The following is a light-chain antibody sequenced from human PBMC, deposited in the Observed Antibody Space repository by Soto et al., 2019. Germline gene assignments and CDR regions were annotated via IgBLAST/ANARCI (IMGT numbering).Light chain of an antibody. V-gene: IGKV1-5*03. Sequence: DIQMTQSPPTLSASVGDRVTITCRASQNIDDWLAWYQQKPGEGPKILVYEASTLQSGVPSRFSGSGSGTKFTLTITNLQPDDFATYYCQQYDSFPLAFGGGTKVEIK. J-gene: IGKJ4*01. CDR1: QNIDDW. CDR2: EAS. CDR3: QQYDSFPLA.